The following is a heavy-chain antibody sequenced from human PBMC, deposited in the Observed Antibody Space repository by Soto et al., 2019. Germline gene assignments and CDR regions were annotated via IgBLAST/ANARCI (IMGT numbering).Heavy chain of an antibody. CDR1: GFTFSSYG. J-gene: IGHJ4*02. D-gene: IGHD6-19*01. Sequence: QVQLVESGGGVVQPGRSLRLSCAASGFTFSSYGMHRVRQAPGKGLEWVAVISYDGSNKYYADSVKGRFTISRDNSKNTLYLQMNSLRAEDTAVYYCAKFSGWSDGVDYWGQGTLVTASS. V-gene: IGHV3-30*18. CDR2: ISYDGSNK. CDR3: AKFSGWSDGVDY.